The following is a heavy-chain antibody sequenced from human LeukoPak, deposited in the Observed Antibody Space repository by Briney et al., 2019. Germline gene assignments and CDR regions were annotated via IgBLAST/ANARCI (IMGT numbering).Heavy chain of an antibody. Sequence: ASVKVSCKASGYTFTGYYMHWVRQAPGQGLEWMGWINPNSGGTNYAQKFQGRVTMTRDTSISTAYMELSRLRSDDTAVYYCGRDGRVVAAYNYYYMDVWGKGTTVTVSS. V-gene: IGHV1-2*02. CDR2: INPNSGGT. CDR1: GYTFTGYY. CDR3: GRDGRVVAAYNYYYMDV. D-gene: IGHD2-15*01. J-gene: IGHJ6*03.